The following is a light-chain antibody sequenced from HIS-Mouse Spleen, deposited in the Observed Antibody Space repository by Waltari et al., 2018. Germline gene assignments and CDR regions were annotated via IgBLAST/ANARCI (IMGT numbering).Light chain of an antibody. CDR2: RNN. V-gene: IGLV1-47*01. CDR3: AAWDDSLSGPV. Sequence: QSVLTQPPSASGTPGQRVTISLSGSSSNIGSNYVYWYQQPPGTAPKLLIYRNNQRPSGVPDRFSGSKSGTSASLAISGLRSEDEADYYCAAWDDSLSGPVFGGGTKLTVL. J-gene: IGLJ3*02. CDR1: SSNIGSNY.